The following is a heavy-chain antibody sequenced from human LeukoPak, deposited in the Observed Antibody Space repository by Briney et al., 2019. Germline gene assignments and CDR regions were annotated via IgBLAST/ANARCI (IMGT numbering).Heavy chain of an antibody. CDR2: IQQGGSHK. Sequence: GSLRLSCVASEFIFNTYAMTWVRQAPGKGLEWVANIQQGGSHKYYVDSVQGRFTISRDNAKNSLYLQMNSLRAEDTAVYYCARAPIDSNSWYQAFDLWGQGTMVTVSS. J-gene: IGHJ3*01. CDR3: ARAPIDSNSWYQAFDL. CDR1: EFIFNTYA. D-gene: IGHD6-13*01. V-gene: IGHV3-7*01.